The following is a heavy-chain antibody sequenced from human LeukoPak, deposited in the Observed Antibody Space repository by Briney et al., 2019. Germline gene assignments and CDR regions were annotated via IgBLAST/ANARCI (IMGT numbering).Heavy chain of an antibody. Sequence: GGSLRLSCAASGFTFSAYWMGWVRQAPGKGLEWVADIKEDGSDKYSVDSVKGRLSISRDNSNNMLYLQMNSLRVEDTAVYYCAKDWGGSDWYNWFDPGAREPWSPSPQ. CDR3: AKDWGGSDWYNWFDP. J-gene: IGHJ5*02. CDR1: GFTFSAYW. CDR2: IKEDGSDK. D-gene: IGHD6-19*01. V-gene: IGHV3-7*01.